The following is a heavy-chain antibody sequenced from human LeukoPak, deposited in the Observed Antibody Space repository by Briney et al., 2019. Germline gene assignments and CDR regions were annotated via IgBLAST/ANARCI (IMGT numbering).Heavy chain of an antibody. CDR3: ASDRSGGKQQLVRGYFDY. CDR2: IKQDGSER. J-gene: IGHJ4*02. Sequence: GGSLRLSCAVSGFTFSSYWMSWVRQAPGKGLEWVANIKQDGSERYYVDSVKGRFTISRDNAKNSLYLQVNSLRAEDTAVYYCASDRSGGKQQLVRGYFDYWGQGTLVTVSS. CDR1: GFTFSSYW. D-gene: IGHD6-13*01. V-gene: IGHV3-7*01.